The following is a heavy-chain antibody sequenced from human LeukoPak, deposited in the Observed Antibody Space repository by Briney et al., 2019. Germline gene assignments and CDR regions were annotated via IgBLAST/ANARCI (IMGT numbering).Heavy chain of an antibody. J-gene: IGHJ4*02. CDR1: VLAFSIYE. D-gene: IGHD5-12*01. Sequence: PGGSRRLSGAASVLAFSIYEMNWVPQAPGKARECGSYISTRCNIIHYADSVKGRFTFYRDNGKNSVYLQMNRLRAEDTDVYYCASSQSYGGYDYWGQGTLVTVSS. CDR3: ASSQSYGGYDY. CDR2: ISTRCNII. V-gene: IGHV3-48*03.